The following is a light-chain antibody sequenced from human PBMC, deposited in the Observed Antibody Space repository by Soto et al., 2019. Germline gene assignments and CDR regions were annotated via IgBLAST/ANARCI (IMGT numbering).Light chain of an antibody. V-gene: IGLV1-44*01. CDR2: SNS. J-gene: IGLJ3*02. CDR3: GAWDDSLNGWV. Sequence: QLVLTQPPSASGISGQRVTISCSGSSFNIGSNTVNWYQQLPGTAPKLLIYSNSQRPSGVPDRFSGSKSGTSASLAIRGLQSEDEAEYYCGAWDDSLNGWVFGGGTKSPS. CDR1: SFNIGSNT.